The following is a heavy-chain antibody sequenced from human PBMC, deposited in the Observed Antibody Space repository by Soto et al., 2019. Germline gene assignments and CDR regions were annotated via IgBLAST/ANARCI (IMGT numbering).Heavy chain of an antibody. CDR3: ASETTVRPGRVDY. D-gene: IGHD6-6*01. CDR2: ISYDGRNK. CDR1: GFSFSRFG. V-gene: IGHV3-30*03. J-gene: IGHJ4*02. Sequence: QVQLVESGGGVVQPGTSLRISCAASGFSFSRFGVHWVRQAPGKGLEWVALISYDGRNKYYSDSVQGRFTISRDNSKNTLYLQINSLRAEDTALYYCASETTVRPGRVDYWGQGTLVTVSS.